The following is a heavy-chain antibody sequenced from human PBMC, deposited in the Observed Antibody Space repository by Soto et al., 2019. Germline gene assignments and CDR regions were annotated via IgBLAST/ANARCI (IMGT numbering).Heavy chain of an antibody. Sequence: ASVKVSCKASGYTFTSYGISWVRQAPGQGLEWMGWISTYNGNTKYAQKLQGRVTMTTDTSTSTAYMELRSLSTNDTAVFYCAREMVRGVGSDYWGQGTLVTVPS. CDR3: AREMVRGVGSDY. V-gene: IGHV1-18*01. J-gene: IGHJ4*02. CDR2: ISTYNGNT. CDR1: GYTFTSYG. D-gene: IGHD3-10*01.